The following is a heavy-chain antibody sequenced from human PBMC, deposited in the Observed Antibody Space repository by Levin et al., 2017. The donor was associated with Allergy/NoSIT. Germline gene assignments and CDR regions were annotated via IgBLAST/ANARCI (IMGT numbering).Heavy chain of an antibody. CDR2: INTNTGNP. J-gene: IGHJ6*03. CDR1: GYTFTSYA. V-gene: IGHV7-4-1*02. CDR3: ARQPLLWFRELFTYYMDV. D-gene: IGHD3-10*01. Sequence: ASVKVSCKASGYTFTSYAMNWVRQAPGQGLEWMGWINTNTGNPTYAQGFTGRFVFSLDTSVSTAYLQISSLKAEDTAVYYCARQPLLWFRELFTYYMDVWGKGTTVTVSS.